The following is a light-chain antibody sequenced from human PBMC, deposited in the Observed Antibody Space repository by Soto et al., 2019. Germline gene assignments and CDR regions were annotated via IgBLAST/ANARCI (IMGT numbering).Light chain of an antibody. V-gene: IGKV1-5*03. CDR2: KAS. CDR1: QSISSW. CDR3: QQYHSYPWT. Sequence: DIQMTQSPSILSASVGDRVTITCRASQSISSWLAWFQQMPGKAPNLLIYKASNLQSGVPSRFSGSGSGTDFTRTTASLQPDDFATYYCQQYHSYPWTFGQGTRVYVK. J-gene: IGKJ1*01.